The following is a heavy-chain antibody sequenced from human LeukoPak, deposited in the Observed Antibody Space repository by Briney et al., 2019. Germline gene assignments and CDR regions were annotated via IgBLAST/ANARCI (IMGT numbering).Heavy chain of an antibody. CDR2: ISSSGSTM. CDR1: GFTFSSYW. Sequence: GGSLLLSCAASGFTFSSYWMHWVRQAPGKGLEWVSYISSSGSTMYYADSVKGRFTISRDNAKNSLYLQMNSLRAEDTAVYYCAELGITMIGGVWGKGTTVTISS. CDR3: AELGITMIGGV. V-gene: IGHV3-48*04. J-gene: IGHJ6*04. D-gene: IGHD3-10*02.